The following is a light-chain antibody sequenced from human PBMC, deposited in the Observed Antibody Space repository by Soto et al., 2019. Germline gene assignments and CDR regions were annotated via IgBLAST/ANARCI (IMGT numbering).Light chain of an antibody. V-gene: IGKV3D-15*01. CDR2: AAS. CDR1: QSVSSS. J-gene: IGKJ5*01. Sequence: EIGMTQSPATLSVSPWEIATRSCRASQSVSSSLAWYQQKPGQAPRLLIYAASTRATGIPARFSGSGSGTEFTLTISSLQSEDFAIYYCQQYNNWLPITFGQGTRLEIK. CDR3: QQYNNWLPIT.